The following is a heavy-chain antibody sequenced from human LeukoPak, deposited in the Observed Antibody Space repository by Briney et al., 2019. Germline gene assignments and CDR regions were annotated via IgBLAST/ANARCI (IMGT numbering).Heavy chain of an antibody. J-gene: IGHJ4*02. Sequence: PSETLSLTCTVSGGSVTSYYWSWIRQPAGKGLEWIGRMYTSGSTNYNPSLKSRVTMSVDTSKNQFSLKLSSVTAADTAVYYCAREDSYGPADWGQGTLVTVSS. CDR3: AREDSYGPAD. CDR1: GGSVTSYY. D-gene: IGHD5-18*01. CDR2: MYTSGST. V-gene: IGHV4-4*07.